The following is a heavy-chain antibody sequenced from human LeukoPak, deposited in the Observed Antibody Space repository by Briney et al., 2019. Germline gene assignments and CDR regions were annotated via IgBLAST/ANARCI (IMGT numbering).Heavy chain of an antibody. D-gene: IGHD3-10*01. CDR2: TYYRSKWYN. Sequence: SQTLSLTCAISGDSVSSNSAAWTWIRQSPSRGLEWLGRTYYRSKWYNDYAVSVESRITINPDTSKNHFSLQLNSVTPEDTAVYYCARCLHYYGCLGYFDYWGQGTLVTVSS. CDR1: GDSVSSNSAA. V-gene: IGHV6-1*01. J-gene: IGHJ4*02. CDR3: ARCLHYYGCLGYFDY.